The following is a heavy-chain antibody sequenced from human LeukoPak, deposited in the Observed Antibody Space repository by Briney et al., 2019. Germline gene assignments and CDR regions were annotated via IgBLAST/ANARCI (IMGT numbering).Heavy chain of an antibody. CDR1: GGSISSSNW. V-gene: IGHV4-4*02. J-gene: IGHJ4*02. D-gene: IGHD5-18*01. Sequence: SETLSLTCAVSGGSISSSNWWSWVRQPPGKGLEWIGEIYHSGSTNYNPSLKSRVTISVDKSKNQFSLKLSSVTAADTAVYYCARLNTAMVPPWYFDYWGQGTLVTVSS. CDR2: IYHSGST. CDR3: ARLNTAMVPPWYFDY.